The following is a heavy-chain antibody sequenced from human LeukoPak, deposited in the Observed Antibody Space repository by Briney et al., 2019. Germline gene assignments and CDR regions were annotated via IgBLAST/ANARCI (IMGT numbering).Heavy chain of an antibody. D-gene: IGHD3-22*01. CDR1: GFTFDDYA. Sequence: GGSLRLSCVASGFTFDDYAMHWVRQAPGKGLEWVSGISWNGGSIAYADSVKGRFTISRDNAKNSLYLQMNSLRAEDTAVYYCARDGNYYDSSGYYYWGQGTLVTVSS. J-gene: IGHJ4*02. V-gene: IGHV3-9*01. CDR2: ISWNGGSI. CDR3: ARDGNYYDSSGYYY.